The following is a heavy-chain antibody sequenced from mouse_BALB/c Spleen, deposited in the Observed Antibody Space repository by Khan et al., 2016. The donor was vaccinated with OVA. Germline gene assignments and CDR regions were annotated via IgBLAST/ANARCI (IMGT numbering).Heavy chain of an antibody. CDR2: IWSDGST. D-gene: IGHD2-10*01. CDR3: ARQPYYHYNIMDY. CDR1: GFSLTNYG. J-gene: IGHJ4*01. Sequence: QVQLKESGPGLAAPSQSLSITCTISGFSLTNYGVHWVRQPPGKGLEWLAVIWSDGSTTYNSALKPRLTITNDNTQSQVFLKMNRLQTDDTAIYFCARQPYYHYNIMDYWGQGTSVTVSS. V-gene: IGHV2-6-1*01.